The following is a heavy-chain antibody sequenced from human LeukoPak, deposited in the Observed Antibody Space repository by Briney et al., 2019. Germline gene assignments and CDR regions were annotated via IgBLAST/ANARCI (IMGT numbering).Heavy chain of an antibody. CDR2: IYPGDSDT. D-gene: IGHD6-19*01. CDR1: GYSFTSYW. Sequence: GESLKIAFKGSGYSFTSYWIGWVRQMPGKGLEWMGIIYPGDSDTRYSPSFQGQVTISADKSISTAYLQWSSLKASDTAMYYCARQAGRKWLTYWYFDLWGRGNMVTVSS. CDR3: ARQAGRKWLTYWYFDL. V-gene: IGHV5-51*01. J-gene: IGHJ2*01.